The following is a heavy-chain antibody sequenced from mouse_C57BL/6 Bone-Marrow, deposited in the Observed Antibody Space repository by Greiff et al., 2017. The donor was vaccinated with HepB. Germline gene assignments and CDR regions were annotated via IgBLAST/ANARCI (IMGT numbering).Heavy chain of an antibody. Sequence: QVQLKQSGAELARPGASVKLSCKASGYTFTSYGISWVKQRTGQGLEWIGEIYPRSGNTYYNEKFKGKATLTADKYSSTAYMELRSLTSEDSAVYFCARYDYDPVYAMDYWGQGTSVTVSS. J-gene: IGHJ4*01. CDR3: ARYDYDPVYAMDY. CDR1: GYTFTSYG. V-gene: IGHV1-81*01. CDR2: IYPRSGNT. D-gene: IGHD2-4*01.